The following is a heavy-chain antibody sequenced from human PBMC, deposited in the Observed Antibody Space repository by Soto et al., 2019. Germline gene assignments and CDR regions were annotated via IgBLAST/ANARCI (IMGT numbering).Heavy chain of an antibody. CDR3: AKDWAPIVGATGAFDI. J-gene: IGHJ3*02. CDR1: GFTFSSYA. Sequence: GGSLRLSRAASGFTFSSYAMSWVRQAPGKGLEWVSAISGSGGSTYYADSVKGRFAISRDNSKNTLYLQMNSLRAEDTAVYYCAKDWAPIVGATGAFDIWGQGTMVTVS. CDR2: ISGSGGST. D-gene: IGHD1-26*01. V-gene: IGHV3-23*01.